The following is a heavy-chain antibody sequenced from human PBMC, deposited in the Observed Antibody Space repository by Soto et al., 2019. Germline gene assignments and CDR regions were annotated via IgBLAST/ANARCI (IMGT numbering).Heavy chain of an antibody. CDR3: ARDRSYDILTGYYKSYAFDI. CDR1: GYTFTSYG. CDR2: ISAYNGNT. D-gene: IGHD3-9*01. Sequence: QVQLVQSGAEVKKPGASVKVSCKASGYTFTSYGISWVRQAPGQGLEWLGWISAYNGNTNYAQKLQGRVTMTTDTATSTAYMELRSLRSDDTAVYYCARDRSYDILTGYYKSYAFDIWGQGTMVTVAS. J-gene: IGHJ3*02. V-gene: IGHV1-18*01.